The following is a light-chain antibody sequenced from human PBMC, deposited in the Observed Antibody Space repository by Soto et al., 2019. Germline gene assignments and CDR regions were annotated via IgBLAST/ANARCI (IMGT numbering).Light chain of an antibody. V-gene: IGLV1-40*01. Sequence: QSVLTQPPSVSGAPGQRVTISCTGSSSNIGAGYDVHWYQQLPGTAPKLIIYGNSNRPSGVPDRFSGSKSGTSASLAITGLQAEDEADYYCQSYDSSLSGRGVVFGGGTQLTVL. CDR2: GNS. CDR1: SSNIGAGYD. CDR3: QSYDSSLSGRGVV. J-gene: IGLJ2*01.